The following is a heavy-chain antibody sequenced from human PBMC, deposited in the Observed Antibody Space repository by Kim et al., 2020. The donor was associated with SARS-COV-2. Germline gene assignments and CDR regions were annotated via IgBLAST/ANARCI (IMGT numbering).Heavy chain of an antibody. CDR2: ISAYNGNT. J-gene: IGHJ5*02. D-gene: IGHD3-22*01. CDR3: ARFSDYYDLGTFDP. Sequence: ASVKVSCKASGYTFTSYGISWVRQAPGQGLEWMGWISAYNGNTNYAQKLQGRVTMTTDTSTSTAYMELRSLRSDDTAVYYCARFSDYYDLGTFDPWGQGTLVTVSS. CDR1: GYTFTSYG. V-gene: IGHV1-18*01.